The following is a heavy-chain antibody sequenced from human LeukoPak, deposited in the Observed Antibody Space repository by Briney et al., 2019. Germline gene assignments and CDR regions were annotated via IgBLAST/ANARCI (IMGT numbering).Heavy chain of an antibody. D-gene: IGHD2-2*03. CDR3: ARGTVDIVVVPAAIHYYYYMDV. V-gene: IGHV1-18*01. J-gene: IGHJ6*03. Sequence: ASVKVSCKASGYTFTSSGISWVRQAPGQGLEWMGWISAYNGNTNYAQKLQGRVTMTTDTSTSTAYMELRSLRSDDTAVYYCARGTVDIVVVPAAIHYYYYMDVWGKGTTVTVSS. CDR2: ISAYNGNT. CDR1: GYTFTSSG.